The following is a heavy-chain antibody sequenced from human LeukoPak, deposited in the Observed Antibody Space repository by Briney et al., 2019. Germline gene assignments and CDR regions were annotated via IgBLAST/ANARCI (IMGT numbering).Heavy chain of an antibody. Sequence: GGSLRLSCAASGFTFSGYWMHWVRQAPGKGLVWVSRIKTDGSSTNYADSVKGRFTISRDNAKNTLYLQLSSLRAEDTAVYYCARGYSSGWSIDYWGQGTLVTVSS. CDR3: ARGYSSGWSIDY. D-gene: IGHD6-19*01. J-gene: IGHJ4*02. CDR1: GFTFSGYW. CDR2: IKTDGSST. V-gene: IGHV3-74*01.